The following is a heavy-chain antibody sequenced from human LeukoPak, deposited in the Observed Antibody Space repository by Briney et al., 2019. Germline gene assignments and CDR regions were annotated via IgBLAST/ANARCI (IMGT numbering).Heavy chain of an antibody. Sequence: GGSLRLPCAASGFTFSDYYMSWIRQAPGKGLEWVSYISSSGSTIYYADSVKGRFTISRDNAKNSLYLQMNSLRAEDTAVYYCARYCSSTSCYQGGFDYWGQGTLVTVSS. CDR3: ARYCSSTSCYQGGFDY. V-gene: IGHV3-11*01. CDR2: ISSSGSTI. CDR1: GFTFSDYY. J-gene: IGHJ4*02. D-gene: IGHD2-2*01.